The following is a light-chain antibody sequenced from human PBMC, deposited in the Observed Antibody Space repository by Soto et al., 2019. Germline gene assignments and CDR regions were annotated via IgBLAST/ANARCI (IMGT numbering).Light chain of an antibody. J-gene: IGLJ2*01. V-gene: IGLV2-11*01. CDR2: DVS. CDR3: CSYAGSNTLS. CDR1: IRDIGGYNF. Sequence: QSVLTQPRSVSGSPGQSITISCSGTIRDIGGYNFISWYQQHPGAAPKIIIYDVSKRPSGVPDRFSGSTSGNTASLTISGLQADDDAFYYCCSYAGSNTLSFGGGTKVTVL.